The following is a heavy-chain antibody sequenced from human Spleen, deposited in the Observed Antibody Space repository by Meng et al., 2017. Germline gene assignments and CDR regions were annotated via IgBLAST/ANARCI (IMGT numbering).Heavy chain of an antibody. Sequence: QVVQFGAEVKKPGASVKVSCKASGYTFTGYYMHWVRQAPGQGLEWMGRINPNSGGTNYAQKFQGRVTMTRDTSISTAYMELSRLRSDDTAMYYCARDEDISAAGKLFGDYWGQGTLVTVSS. CDR2: INPNSGGT. CDR1: GYTFTGYY. V-gene: IGHV1-2*06. D-gene: IGHD6-13*01. J-gene: IGHJ4*02. CDR3: ARDEDISAAGKLFGDY.